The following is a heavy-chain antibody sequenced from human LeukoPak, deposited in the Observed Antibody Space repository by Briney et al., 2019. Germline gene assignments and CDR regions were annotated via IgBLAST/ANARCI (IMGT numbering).Heavy chain of an antibody. Sequence: KPSETLSLTCAVSGGSISSSNWWSWVRQPPGKGLEWIGEIYHSGSTNYNPSLKSRVTISVDKSKNQFSLKLSSVTAADTAVYYCARQLVGATMNYFDYWGQGTLVTVSS. CDR3: ARQLVGATMNYFDY. J-gene: IGHJ4*02. CDR1: GGSISSSNW. V-gene: IGHV4-4*02. D-gene: IGHD1-26*01. CDR2: IYHSGST.